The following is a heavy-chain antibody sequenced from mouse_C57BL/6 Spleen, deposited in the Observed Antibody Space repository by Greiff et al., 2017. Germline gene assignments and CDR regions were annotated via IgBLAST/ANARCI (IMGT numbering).Heavy chain of an antibody. D-gene: IGHD1-1*01. J-gene: IGHJ3*01. CDR1: GYTFTSYW. CDR2: IDPSDSET. V-gene: IGHV1-52*01. CDR3: VRGATSVVAKWFAY. Sequence: QVQLQQPGAELVRPGSSVKLSCKASGYTFTSYWMHWVKQRPIQGLEWIGNIDPSDSETNYNQKFKDKATLTVDKSSSTAYMQLSSLTSEDSAVYYCVRGATSVVAKWFAYWGQGTLVTVSA.